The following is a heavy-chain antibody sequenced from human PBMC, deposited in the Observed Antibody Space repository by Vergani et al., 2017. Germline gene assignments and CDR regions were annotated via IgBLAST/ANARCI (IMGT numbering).Heavy chain of an antibody. CDR1: GFTFDDYA. Sequence: EVQLVESGGGLVQPGRSLRLSCAASGFTFDDYAMHWVRQAPGKGLEWVSGISWNSGSIGYADSVKGRFTISRDNAKNSLYLQMNSLRAEDTALYYCAKWGQQLAQEYAFDIWGQGTMVTVSS. J-gene: IGHJ3*02. CDR2: ISWNSGSI. D-gene: IGHD6-13*01. CDR3: AKWGQQLAQEYAFDI. V-gene: IGHV3-9*01.